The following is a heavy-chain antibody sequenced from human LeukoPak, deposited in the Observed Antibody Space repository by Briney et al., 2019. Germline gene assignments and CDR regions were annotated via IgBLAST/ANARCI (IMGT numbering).Heavy chain of an antibody. Sequence: PGGSLRLSCAASGFTFSSYAMSWVRQAPGKGLEWVSAISGSGGSTYYADSVKGRFTISRDNSKNTLYLQMNSLRAEDTAVYYCAKRYCDSTTCFYYMDVWGKGTTVTVSS. V-gene: IGHV3-23*01. CDR1: GFTFSSYA. J-gene: IGHJ6*03. CDR3: AKRYCDSTTCFYYMDV. D-gene: IGHD2/OR15-2a*01. CDR2: ISGSGGST.